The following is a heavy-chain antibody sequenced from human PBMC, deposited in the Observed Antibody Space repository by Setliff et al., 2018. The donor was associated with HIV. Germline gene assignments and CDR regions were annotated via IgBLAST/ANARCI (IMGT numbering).Heavy chain of an antibody. Sequence: PSETLSLTCAVYGESFSGYYWSWIRQPPGKGLEWIGEINHSGSTNYNPSLKSRVTISVDTSKNQFSLRLTSVTAVDTAVYYCARGLNDYTNPSYMDVWGKGTTVTVSS. J-gene: IGHJ6*03. V-gene: IGHV4-34*01. D-gene: IGHD4-4*01. CDR1: GESFSGYY. CDR3: ARGLNDYTNPSYMDV. CDR2: INHSGST.